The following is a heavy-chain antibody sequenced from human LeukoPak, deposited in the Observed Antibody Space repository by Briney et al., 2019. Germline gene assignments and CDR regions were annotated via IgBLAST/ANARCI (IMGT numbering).Heavy chain of an antibody. V-gene: IGHV4-59*01. D-gene: IGHD6-19*01. CDR1: GGSISSYY. Sequence: SETLSLTCTVSGGSISSYYWSWIRQPPGKGLEWIGYIYYSGSTNYNPSLKSRVTISVDTSKNQFSLKLSSVTAADTAVYYCAREDYSSGRDYWGQGTPVTVSS. J-gene: IGHJ4*02. CDR2: IYYSGST. CDR3: AREDYSSGRDY.